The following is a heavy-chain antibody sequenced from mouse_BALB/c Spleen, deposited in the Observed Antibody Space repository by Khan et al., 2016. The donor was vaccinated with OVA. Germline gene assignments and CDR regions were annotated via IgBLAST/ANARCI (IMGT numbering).Heavy chain of an antibody. Sequence: VQLQQSGPELVEPGASVKMSCKASGYTFTNYVIHWVKQKPGQGLEWIGYINPDNAGTRYNEKFKVKATLTSDISSTSAYMELLSLTSEDSAVYDCAREAPSWDFSFPYWGQGTLVTVSA. CDR1: GYTFTNYV. CDR2: INPDNAGT. V-gene: IGHV1S136*01. CDR3: AREAPSWDFSFPY. D-gene: IGHD4-1*01. J-gene: IGHJ3*01.